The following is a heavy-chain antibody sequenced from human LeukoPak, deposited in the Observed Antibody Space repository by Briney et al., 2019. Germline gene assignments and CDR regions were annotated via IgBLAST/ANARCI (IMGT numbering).Heavy chain of an antibody. V-gene: IGHV3-30*04. J-gene: IGHJ4*02. CDR2: ISYDGSNK. CDR3: AQGTYYYDSIPEPGFDD. CDR1: GFTFSSYA. Sequence: GGSLRLSCAASGFTFSSYAMHWVRQAPGKGLEGVAVISYDGSNKYYADSVKGRFTISRHNSKHTLYLQMNSRRDEDTAVYDCAQGTYYYDSIPEPGFDDWGKGTLVTVSS. D-gene: IGHD3-22*01.